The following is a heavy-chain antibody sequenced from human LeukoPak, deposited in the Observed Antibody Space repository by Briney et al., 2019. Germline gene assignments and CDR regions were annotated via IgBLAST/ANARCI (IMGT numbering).Heavy chain of an antibody. Sequence: GGSLRLSCAASGFTFSSYAMSWVRQAPGKGLEWVSFISGSGGNTYYADSVKGRFTISRDNSKSTVYLQMNSLTAEDTAIYYCANFERTVAGPYNWFDPWGQGTLVTVSS. J-gene: IGHJ5*02. CDR2: ISGSGGNT. CDR1: GFTFSSYA. D-gene: IGHD6-19*01. CDR3: ANFERTVAGPYNWFDP. V-gene: IGHV3-23*01.